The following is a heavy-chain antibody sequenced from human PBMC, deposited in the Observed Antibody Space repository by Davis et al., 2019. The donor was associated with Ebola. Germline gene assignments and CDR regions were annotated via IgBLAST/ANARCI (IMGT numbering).Heavy chain of an antibody. V-gene: IGHV3-30-3*02. D-gene: IGHD1-26*01. Sequence: PGGSLRLSCAASGFTFSSYAMHWVRQAPGKGLEWVAVISYDGSNKYYADSVKGRFTISRDNAKNSLYLQMNSLRAEDTAVYYCAKWKGATTDYYYYMDVWGKGTTVTVSS. CDR2: ISYDGSNK. CDR1: GFTFSSYA. CDR3: AKWKGATTDYYYYMDV. J-gene: IGHJ6*03.